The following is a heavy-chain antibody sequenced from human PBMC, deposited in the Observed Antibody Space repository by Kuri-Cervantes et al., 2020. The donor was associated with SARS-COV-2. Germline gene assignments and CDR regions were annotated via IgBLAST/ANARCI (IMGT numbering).Heavy chain of an antibody. Sequence: GGSLRLSCAASGFSFSSYWMHWVRQAPGKGLVWVSRIYTEGSTASYADSVKGRFTISRDNAKNTLFPQMNSLRAEDTAVYYCARDVDPYYDYWSGSAGYWGQGTLVTVSS. CDR3: ARDVDPYYDYWSGSAGY. J-gene: IGHJ4*02. V-gene: IGHV3-74*01. CDR2: IYTEGSTA. CDR1: GFSFSSYW. D-gene: IGHD3-3*01.